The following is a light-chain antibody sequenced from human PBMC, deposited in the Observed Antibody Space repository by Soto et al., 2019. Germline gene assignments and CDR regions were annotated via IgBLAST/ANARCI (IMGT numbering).Light chain of an antibody. V-gene: IGKV3-11*01. CDR1: QSVSSN. Sequence: EIVLTQSPATLSLSPGERATLSCRASQSVSSNLAWYQQKPGQAPRLLIYGASTRATGIPDRFSGSGSGTDFTLTISRLEPEDFAVYYCQQHSNWPPITFGQGTRLEIK. J-gene: IGKJ5*01. CDR3: QQHSNWPPIT. CDR2: GAS.